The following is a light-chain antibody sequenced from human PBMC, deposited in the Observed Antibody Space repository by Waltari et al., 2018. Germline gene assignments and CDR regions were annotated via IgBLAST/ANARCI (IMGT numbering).Light chain of an antibody. J-gene: IGLJ2*01. V-gene: IGLV1-40*01. CDR3: QSYDRSLSVV. CDR2: GNN. CDR1: GSTIGAGYD. Sequence: QSALTQPPSVSGAPGQRVPISCTGSGSTIGAGYDVPWYQQFPGTVPKLLLSGNNNRPSGVPDRFSASKTGTSASLAITGLQAEDEADYYCQSYDRSLSVVFGGGTKLTVL.